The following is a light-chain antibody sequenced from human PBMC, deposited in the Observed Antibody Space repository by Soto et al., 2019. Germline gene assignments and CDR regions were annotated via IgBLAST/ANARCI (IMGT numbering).Light chain of an antibody. V-gene: IGLV2-14*01. CDR2: EVT. CDR3: TSYTNSFTYV. CDR1: SSDVGGYDY. J-gene: IGLJ1*01. Sequence: QSALTQPASVSGSPGQSITIFCTGTSSDVGGYDYVSWYQQHPDKAPKLMIYEVTNRPSGVSNRFSGSKSGNTASLTISGLLADDEADYYCTSYTNSFTYVFGTGSKLTVL.